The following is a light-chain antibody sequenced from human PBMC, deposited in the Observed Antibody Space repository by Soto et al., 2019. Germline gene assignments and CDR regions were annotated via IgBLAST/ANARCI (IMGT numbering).Light chain of an antibody. V-gene: IGLV2-8*01. J-gene: IGLJ2*01. CDR1: SSDVGGYEY. Sequence: QSALTQPPSASGSPGQSVTISCTGSSSDVGGYEYVSWYQQHPGKAPKLIIYEVIKRPSGVPDRFSGSKSGNTASLTVSGLQAEDEADYYCSSYAGSNNLHVLFGGGTKLPVL. CDR2: EVI. CDR3: SSYAGSNNLHVL.